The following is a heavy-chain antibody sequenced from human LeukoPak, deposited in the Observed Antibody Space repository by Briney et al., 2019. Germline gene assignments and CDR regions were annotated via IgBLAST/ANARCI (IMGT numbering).Heavy chain of an antibody. V-gene: IGHV3-7*05. CDR1: GFTSSIYW. CDR2: MKHDGSEK. D-gene: IGHD5-12*01. CDR3: ARGLYSGYDPFDY. J-gene: IGHJ4*02. Sequence: GGSLRLSCVASGFTSSIYWMSWVRQAPGKGLEWVANMKHDGSEKYYVDSVKGRFTISRDNAKNSLYLQMNSLRAEDTAVYYCARGLYSGYDPFDYWGQGTLVTVSS.